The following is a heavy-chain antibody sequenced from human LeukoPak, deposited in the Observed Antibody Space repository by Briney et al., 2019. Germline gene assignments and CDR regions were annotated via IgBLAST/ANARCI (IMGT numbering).Heavy chain of an antibody. CDR1: GGSIRSGDFY. CDR3: ASSYYYDSSGYYGVY. Sequence: SETLSLTCTVSGGSIRSGDFYWSWIRQPPGKGLEWIGYIYYSGSTNYNPSLKSRVTISVDTSKNQFSLKLSSVTAADTAVYYCASSYYYDSSGYYGVYWGQGTLVTVSS. V-gene: IGHV4-30-4*01. CDR2: IYYSGST. D-gene: IGHD3-22*01. J-gene: IGHJ4*02.